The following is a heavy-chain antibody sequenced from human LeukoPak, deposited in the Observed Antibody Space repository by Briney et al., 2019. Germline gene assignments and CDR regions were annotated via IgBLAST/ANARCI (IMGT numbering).Heavy chain of an antibody. CDR1: GGSISSSSYY. J-gene: IGHJ4*02. CDR2: IYYSGST. D-gene: IGHD2-15*01. V-gene: IGHV4-39*07. CDR3: ASDVVVVAATGSLFDY. Sequence: SETLSLTCTVSGGSISSSSYYWGWIRQPPGKGLEWIGSIYYSGSTYYNPSLKSRVTISVDTSKNQFSLKLSSVTAADTAVYYCASDVVVVAATGSLFDYWGQGTLVTVSS.